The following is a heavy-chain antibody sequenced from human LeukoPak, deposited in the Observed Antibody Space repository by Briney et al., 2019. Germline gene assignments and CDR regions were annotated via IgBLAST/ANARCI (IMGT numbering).Heavy chain of an antibody. D-gene: IGHD2-2*01. J-gene: IGHJ5*02. CDR2: IYYSGST. CDR3: ASLYCSSTSCYLYH. CDR1: GGSISSYY. Sequence: SETLSLTCTVSGGSISSYYWSWIRQTPGKGLEWIGYIYYSGSTNYNPSLKSRGNISVDTTKNQFSLKLSAVTAADTALYYCASLYCSSTSCYLYHWGQGTLVTVSS. V-gene: IGHV4-59*08.